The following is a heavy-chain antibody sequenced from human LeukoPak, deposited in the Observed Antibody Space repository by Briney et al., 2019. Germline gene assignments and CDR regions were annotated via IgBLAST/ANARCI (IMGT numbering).Heavy chain of an antibody. CDR1: GYPFSTYW. CDR3: ARGLYYYDRSTYDDIDY. CDR2: VNPNDGAR. J-gene: IGHJ4*02. V-gene: IGHV1-46*01. Sequence: GASVKVSCKASGYPFSTYWLHWVRQAPGQGLEWMGFVNPNDGARIYAQKFQGRITMTRDTSTNTVFMELSSLRSEDTAVYYCARGLYYYDRSTYDDIDYWGQGTLVTVSS. D-gene: IGHD3-22*01.